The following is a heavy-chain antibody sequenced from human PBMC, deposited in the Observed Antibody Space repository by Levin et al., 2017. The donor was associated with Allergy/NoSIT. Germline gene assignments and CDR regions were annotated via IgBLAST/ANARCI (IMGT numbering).Heavy chain of an antibody. Sequence: SGPTLVKPTQTLTLTCTFSGFSLTTRGTCVNWIRPPPGKALEWLALIDWDDDKSYSASLKTRLTISRDTSKNQVVLTMTNMDPVDKATYYCARMSYFDRSASYIGRGWLDPWGQGTLVTVSS. V-gene: IGHV2-70*13. CDR3: ARMSYFDRSASYIGRGWLDP. D-gene: IGHD3-22*01. J-gene: IGHJ5*02. CDR1: GFSLTTRGTC. CDR2: IDWDDDK.